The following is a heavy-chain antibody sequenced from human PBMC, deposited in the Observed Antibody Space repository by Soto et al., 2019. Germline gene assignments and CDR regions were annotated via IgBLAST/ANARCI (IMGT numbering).Heavy chain of an antibody. CDR1: GGTFSSYT. V-gene: IGHV1-69*08. CDR3: VRDNGDDYIWGSYMVV. J-gene: IGHJ6*04. D-gene: IGHD3-16*01. CDR2: IIPILGIA. Sequence: QVQLVQSGAEVKKPGSSVKVSCKASGGTFSSYTISWVRQAPAQGLEWMGRIIPILGIANYAQKFQGRVTITADKSTSTAYMELSSLRSEDTAVYYCVRDNGDDYIWGSYMVVWGKGTTVTVSS.